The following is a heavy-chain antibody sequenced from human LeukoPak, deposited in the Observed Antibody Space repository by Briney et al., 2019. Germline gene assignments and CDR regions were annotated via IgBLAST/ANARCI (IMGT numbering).Heavy chain of an antibody. CDR2: ISGSGGST. J-gene: IGHJ4*02. Sequence: GGSLRLSCAASGFTFSSYAMSWVRQAPGKGLEWVSAISGSGGSTYYADSVKGRFTISRDNSKNTLYLQMNSLRAEDTAVYYCAKAAATYDFWSGSPLDYWGQGTLVTVSS. CDR3: AKAAATYDFWSGSPLDY. CDR1: GFTFSSYA. V-gene: IGHV3-23*01. D-gene: IGHD3-3*01.